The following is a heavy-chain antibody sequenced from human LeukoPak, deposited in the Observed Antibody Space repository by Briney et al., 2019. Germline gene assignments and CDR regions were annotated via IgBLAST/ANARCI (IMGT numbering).Heavy chain of an antibody. Sequence: GGSLRLSCADSGFTFSGYSMNWVRHAPGKRLEWVSSISSTSSYIYYADSEKARFTISRDNAKNSLYLKRNSLRAADTAVYYCARSQYGSGSYYDFDYWGQGALVTVSS. J-gene: IGHJ4*02. V-gene: IGHV3-21*01. CDR1: GFTFSGYS. CDR2: ISSTSSYI. D-gene: IGHD3-10*01. CDR3: ARSQYGSGSYYDFDY.